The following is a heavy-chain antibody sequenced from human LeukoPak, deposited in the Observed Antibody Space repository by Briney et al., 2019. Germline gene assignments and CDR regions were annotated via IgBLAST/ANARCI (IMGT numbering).Heavy chain of an antibody. CDR3: ASGTLDAFDI. J-gene: IGHJ3*02. Sequence: NTSETLSLTCTVSDGSISSSSYYWDWIRQPPRKGLEWIGSIYYSGSTYYNPSLKSRVTISVDTSKNQFSLKLSSVTAADTAVYYCASGTLDAFDIWGQGTMVTVSS. V-gene: IGHV4-39*07. CDR2: IYYSGST. D-gene: IGHD3-10*01. CDR1: DGSISSSSYY.